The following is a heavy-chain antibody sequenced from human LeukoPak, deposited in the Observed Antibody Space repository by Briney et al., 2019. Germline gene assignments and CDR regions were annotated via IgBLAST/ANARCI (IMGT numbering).Heavy chain of an antibody. CDR1: GFTLSSYG. Sequence: GGSLRLTCAASGFTLSSYGMHWVRQAPGKGLEWVAVISYDGSNKYYADSVKGRFTISRDNSKNTLYLQMNSLRAEDTAVYYCAKDYVVATSTHIVWGQGTLVTVSS. V-gene: IGHV3-30*18. D-gene: IGHD5-12*01. J-gene: IGHJ4*02. CDR2: ISYDGSNK. CDR3: AKDYVVATSTHIV.